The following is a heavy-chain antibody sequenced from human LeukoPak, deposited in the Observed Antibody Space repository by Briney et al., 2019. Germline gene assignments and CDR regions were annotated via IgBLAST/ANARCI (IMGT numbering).Heavy chain of an antibody. D-gene: IGHD6-19*01. CDR2: IGTSGNTI. CDR3: ARDQWLDY. V-gene: IGHV3-48*01. CDR1: GFTFSGYI. Sequence: GGPLRLSCAASGFTFSGYIMNWVRQAPGKGLEWVSFIGTSGNTIYYADSMKGRFTVSRDNAKNSLYLQMNSLRVEDTAVYYCARDQWLDYWGQGTLVTVSS. J-gene: IGHJ4*02.